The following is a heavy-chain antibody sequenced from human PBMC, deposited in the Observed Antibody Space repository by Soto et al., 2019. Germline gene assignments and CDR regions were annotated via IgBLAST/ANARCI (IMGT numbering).Heavy chain of an antibody. J-gene: IGHJ4*02. D-gene: IGHD3-22*01. CDR2: IYYSGST. V-gene: IGHV4-31*03. Sequence: QVQLQESGPGLVKPSQTLSLTCTVSGGSVSSNIYYWTWIRQHPGKGPEWIGHIYYSGSTYYNPSLKSRVTISLATAKNQFSLKLTSVTAADTAVYYCARGYDYDSGGYFFDYWGQGTLVTVSS. CDR1: GGSVSSNIYY. CDR3: ARGYDYDSGGYFFDY.